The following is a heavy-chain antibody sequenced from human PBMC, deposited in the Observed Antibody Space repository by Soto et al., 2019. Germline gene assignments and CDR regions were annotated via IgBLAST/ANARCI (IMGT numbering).Heavy chain of an antibody. CDR3: ARDRDVRSPLFDY. V-gene: IGHV3-33*01. Sequence: GGSLRLSCAASGFTFSSYGMHWVRQAPGKGLEWVAVIWYDGSNKYYADSVKGRFTISRDNSKNTLYLQMNSLRAEDTAVYYCARDRDVRSPLFDYWGQGTLVTVSS. J-gene: IGHJ4*02. CDR1: GFTFSSYG. CDR2: IWYDGSNK. D-gene: IGHD3-10*01.